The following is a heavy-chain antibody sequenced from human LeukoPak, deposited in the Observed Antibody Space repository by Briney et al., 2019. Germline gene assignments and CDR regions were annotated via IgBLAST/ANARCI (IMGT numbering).Heavy chain of an antibody. CDR2: ISRSGDNT. Sequence: PGGSLRLSCAASGFPLRSYAMSWVRQARGKGLEWVSSISRSGDNTYYADSVKGRFTISRDISRNTLFLQMDSLRVEDTAAYYCAAKGEATAWHWNYWGQGALVTVSS. D-gene: IGHD1-1*01. CDR1: GFPLRSYA. CDR3: AAKGEATAWHWNY. V-gene: IGHV3-23*01. J-gene: IGHJ4*02.